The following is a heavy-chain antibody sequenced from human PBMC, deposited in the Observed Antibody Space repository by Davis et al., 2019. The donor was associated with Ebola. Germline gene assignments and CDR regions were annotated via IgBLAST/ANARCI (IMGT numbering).Heavy chain of an antibody. V-gene: IGHV4-59*11. CDR1: GASMYSLY. Sequence: PSETLSLTCSVSGASMYSLYWHWIRQPPGKGLEWIGYSYYSGSTNYNPSLKSRVTISVDTSKNQFSLNLNSVTAADTAVYYCARSLLWFRELLGKSDAFDFWGQGTMVTVSS. J-gene: IGHJ3*01. CDR2: SYYSGST. D-gene: IGHD3-10*01. CDR3: ARSLLWFRELLGKSDAFDF.